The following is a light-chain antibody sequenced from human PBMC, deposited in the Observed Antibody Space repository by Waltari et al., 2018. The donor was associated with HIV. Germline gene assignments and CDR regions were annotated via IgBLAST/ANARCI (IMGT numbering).Light chain of an antibody. CDR2: AAS. V-gene: IGKV1-9*01. CDR3: QQLNTYAWT. Sequence: DIQLTQSPSFLSASVGDKVTITCRASQAISSYLAWYQQKPGKAPKLLIYAASTLQSGVPSRFSGSGSGTEFTLTITSLQPEDFAAYYCQQLNTYAWTFGQGTKVEI. CDR1: QAISSY. J-gene: IGKJ1*01.